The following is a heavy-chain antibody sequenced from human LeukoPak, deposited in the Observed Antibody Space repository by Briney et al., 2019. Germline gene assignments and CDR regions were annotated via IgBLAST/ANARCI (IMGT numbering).Heavy chain of an antibody. CDR3: TTDIARYYDILTGYYRDY. CDR1: GFTFSNAW. CDR2: IKSKTDGGTT. Sequence: GGSLRLSCAASGFTFSNAWMSWVRQAPGKGLEWVGRIKSKTDGGTTDYAAPVKGRFTISRDDSKNTLYLQMNSLKTEDTAVYYCTTDIARYYDILTGYYRDYWGQGTLVTVSS. V-gene: IGHV3-15*01. D-gene: IGHD3-9*01. J-gene: IGHJ4*02.